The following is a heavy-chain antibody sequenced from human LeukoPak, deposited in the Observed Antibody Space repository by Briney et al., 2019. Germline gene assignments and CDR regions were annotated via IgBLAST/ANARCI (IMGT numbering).Heavy chain of an antibody. J-gene: IGHJ4*02. CDR2: IYPGDSDT. V-gene: IGHV5-51*01. CDR3: ARQTRDGSGSRGYSFDF. CDR1: GYIFTNNW. Sequence: GESLKISCKGSGYIFTNNWIGWVRQMPGKGLEWMGIIYPGDSDTRNSPSFEGQVTISVDKSISTAYLQWSSLKASDTAMYYCARQTRDGSGSRGYSFDFWGQGTLVTVSS. D-gene: IGHD3-10*01.